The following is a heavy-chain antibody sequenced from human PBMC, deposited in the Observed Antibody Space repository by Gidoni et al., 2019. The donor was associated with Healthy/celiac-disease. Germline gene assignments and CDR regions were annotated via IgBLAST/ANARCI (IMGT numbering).Heavy chain of an antibody. CDR2: IKQDGSGK. J-gene: IGHJ4*02. CDR3: ARARSSPFYYFDY. Sequence: EVQLVESGGGLVQPGGSLRLSCAASGFTFSSYWMSWLRQAPGKGLEWVANIKQDGSGKHYVDSVKGRFTISRDNAENSLCLQMNSLRAEDTAVYYCARARSSPFYYFDYWGQGTLVTVSS. V-gene: IGHV3-7*01. CDR1: GFTFSSYW.